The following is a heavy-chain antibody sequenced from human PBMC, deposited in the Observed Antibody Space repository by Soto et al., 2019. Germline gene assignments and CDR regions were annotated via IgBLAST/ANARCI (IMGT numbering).Heavy chain of an antibody. CDR1: EFTFSSYS. V-gene: IGHV3-30-3*01. Sequence: PGGSLRLSCAASEFTFSSYSMHWVRQAPGKGLEWVAVISYDGSNKYYADSVKGRFTISRDNSKNTLYLQMNSLRAEDTAVYYCAKEGEYSSGWDNFDYWGQGTLVTVSS. D-gene: IGHD6-19*01. CDR3: AKEGEYSSGWDNFDY. CDR2: ISYDGSNK. J-gene: IGHJ4*02.